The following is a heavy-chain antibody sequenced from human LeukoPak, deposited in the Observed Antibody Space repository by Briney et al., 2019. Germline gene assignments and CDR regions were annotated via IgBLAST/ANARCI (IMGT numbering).Heavy chain of an antibody. CDR1: GGSFSGYY. CDR2: ISHSGST. J-gene: IGHJ6*02. Sequence: SETLSLTCAVYGGSFSGYYWSWTRQPPGKGLEWIGEISHSGSTNYNPSLKSRVTISVDTSKNQFSLKLSSVTAADTAVYYCARGRCSSTSCYIRPNYGMDVWGQGTTVTVSS. D-gene: IGHD2-2*02. V-gene: IGHV4-34*01. CDR3: ARGRCSSTSCYIRPNYGMDV.